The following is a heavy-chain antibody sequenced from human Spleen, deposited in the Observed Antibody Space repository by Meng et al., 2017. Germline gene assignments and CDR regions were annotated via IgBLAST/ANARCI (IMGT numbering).Heavy chain of an antibody. J-gene: IGHJ5*02. CDR2: INHSGST. CDR3: ARATAAAAKGRWFDP. D-gene: IGHD6-13*01. CDR1: GGCFSGYY. Sequence: QGQLQQWGAGLLKPSETLSLTCAVYGGCFSGYYWSWIRQPPGKGLEWMGEINHSGSTNYNPSLKSRVTISVDTSKNQFSLKLSSVTAADTAVYYCARATAAAAKGRWFDPWGQGTLVTVSS. V-gene: IGHV4-34*01.